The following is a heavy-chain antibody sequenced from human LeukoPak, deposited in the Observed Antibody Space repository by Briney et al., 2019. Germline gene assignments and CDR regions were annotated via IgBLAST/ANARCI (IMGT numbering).Heavy chain of an antibody. D-gene: IGHD4-17*01. CDR2: IYYSGST. J-gene: IGHJ4*02. CDR3: ARGWNYGDYYFDY. Sequence: PSETLSLTCTVSGGSISSYYWSWIRQPPGKGLEWIGYIYYSGSTNYNPSLKSRVTISVDTSKNQFPLKLSSVTAADTAVYYCARGWNYGDYYFDYWGQGTLVTVSS. V-gene: IGHV4-59*01. CDR1: GGSISSYY.